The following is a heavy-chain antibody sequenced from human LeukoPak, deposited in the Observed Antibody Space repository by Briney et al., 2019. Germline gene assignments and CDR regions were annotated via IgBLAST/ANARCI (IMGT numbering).Heavy chain of an antibody. Sequence: GASVTVSCTASGYTFIGYYMHWVRQAPGQGLEWMGWINPNTGDTNFAQKFQGRVTMTRDTSIATAYLELSRLNSDDTAVYYCATGSKGLRFNYYFDYWGQGTLVTVSS. J-gene: IGHJ4*02. D-gene: IGHD5-12*01. V-gene: IGHV1-2*02. CDR1: GYTFIGYY. CDR3: ATGSKGLRFNYYFDY. CDR2: INPNTGDT.